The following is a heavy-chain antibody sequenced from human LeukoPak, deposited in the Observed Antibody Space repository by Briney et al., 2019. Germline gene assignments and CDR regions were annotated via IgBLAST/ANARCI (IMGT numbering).Heavy chain of an antibody. D-gene: IGHD4-17*01. CDR1: GFTVSNNY. V-gene: IGHV3-66*01. CDR3: ARDNLLWTTVTTRDHYGMDV. Sequence: PGGSLRLSCAASGFTVSNNYMSWVLQAPGKGLEWVSVIYSGGSTYYADSVKGRFTISRDNSKNTLYLQMNSLRAEDTAVYYCARDNLLWTTVTTRDHYGMDVWGQGTTVTVSS. CDR2: IYSGGST. J-gene: IGHJ6*02.